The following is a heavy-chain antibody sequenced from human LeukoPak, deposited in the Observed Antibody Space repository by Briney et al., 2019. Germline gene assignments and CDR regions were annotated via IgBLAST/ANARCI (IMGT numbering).Heavy chain of an antibody. D-gene: IGHD2-2*01. CDR2: INPNSGDT. CDR3: ARDSGYRSSTGCYHFDY. Sequence: ASVKVSCKASGYTFTGYYMHWVRQAPGQGLELMGWINPNSGDTNYAQRFQGRVTMTRDTSISTAYMDLSRLRSDDTAVYYCARDSGYRSSTGCYHFDYWGQGTLVTVSS. CDR1: GYTFTGYY. V-gene: IGHV1-2*02. J-gene: IGHJ4*02.